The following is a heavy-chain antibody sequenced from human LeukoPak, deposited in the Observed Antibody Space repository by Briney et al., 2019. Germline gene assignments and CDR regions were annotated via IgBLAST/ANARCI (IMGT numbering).Heavy chain of an antibody. V-gene: IGHV3-33*05. CDR1: GFTFSSYG. CDR2: ISYDGSNT. CDR3: ARDLAYSGSSPGGY. J-gene: IGHJ4*02. Sequence: GGSLRLSCAASGFTFSSYGMHWVRQAPGKGLDWVALISYDGSNTYYADSVKGRFTVSRDNSKNTLYLQMNSLRAEDTAVYYCARDLAYSGSSPGGYWGQGTLVTVSS. D-gene: IGHD1-26*01.